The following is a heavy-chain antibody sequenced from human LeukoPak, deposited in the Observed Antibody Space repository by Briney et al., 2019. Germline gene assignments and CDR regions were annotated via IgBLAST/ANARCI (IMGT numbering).Heavy chain of an antibody. V-gene: IGHV3-23*01. J-gene: IGHJ5*02. CDR2: ISGSGGST. Sequence: AGGPLRLSCAASGFIFSSYAMSWVRQAPGKGLEWVSAISGSGGSTYYADSVKGRFTISRDNSKNTLYLHMNSLRAENTAVYYCAKGGPYGGNEIDPWGQGTLVTVSS. CDR1: GFIFSSYA. D-gene: IGHD4-23*01. CDR3: AKGGPYGGNEIDP.